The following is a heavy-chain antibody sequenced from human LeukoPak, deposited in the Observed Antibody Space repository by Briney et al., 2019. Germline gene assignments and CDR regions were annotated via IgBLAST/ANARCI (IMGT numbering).Heavy chain of an antibody. CDR3: AKYRLLTQFDP. CDR2: ISATASNT. J-gene: IGHJ5*02. V-gene: IGHV3-23*01. CDR1: GFTFSSYA. Sequence: GGSLRLSCAASGFTFSSYAMSWVRQAPGKGLEWVSAISATASNTYYADSVKGRFTISRDNSNSTLYLQMNSLRAEDTAVYYCAKYRLLTQFDPWGQGTLVTVSS. D-gene: IGHD3-22*01.